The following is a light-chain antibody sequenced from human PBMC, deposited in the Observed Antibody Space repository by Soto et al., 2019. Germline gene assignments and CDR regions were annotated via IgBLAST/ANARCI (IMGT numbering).Light chain of an antibody. CDR2: GAS. V-gene: IGKV3-20*01. CDR1: HVVSGGY. J-gene: IGKJ1*01. CDR3: QQYGSSFTWT. Sequence: EIVLTQSPGSLSLSPGERATLSCRASHVVSGGYLAWYQHKPGQAPRLLIYGASTRATGIPERFSGSGFGTDFTLTISRLEPEDFAVYYCQQYGSSFTWTFGRGTKVDIK.